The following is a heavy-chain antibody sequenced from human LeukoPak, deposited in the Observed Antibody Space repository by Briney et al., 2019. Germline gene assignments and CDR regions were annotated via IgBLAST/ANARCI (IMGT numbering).Heavy chain of an antibody. CDR1: GGSISSSSYY. D-gene: IGHD6-13*01. CDR3: ARHIRGIAAHFDY. V-gene: IGHV4-39*01. J-gene: IGHJ4*02. Sequence: SETLSLTCTVSGGSISSSSYYWGWIRQPPGKGLEWIGSIYYSVSTSYNPSLKSRVTISVDTSKNQFSLKLSSVTAADTAVYYCARHIRGIAAHFDYWGQGTLVTVSS. CDR2: IYYSVST.